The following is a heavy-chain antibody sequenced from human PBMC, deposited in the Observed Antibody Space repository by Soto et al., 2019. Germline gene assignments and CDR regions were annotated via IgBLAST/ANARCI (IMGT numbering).Heavy chain of an antibody. V-gene: IGHV1-69*01. CDR3: VIRRPPRSTQAKTLFPYTTLFRSPWS. D-gene: IGHD4-17*01. Sequence: SGGTFSSYAISWVRQAPGQGLEWMGGIIPIFGTANYAQKFQGRGTITADESTSTAYMGLSSLRSEDTAVFFLVIRRPPRSTQAKTLFPYTTLFRSPWSWA. CDR2: IIPIFGTA. CDR1: GGTFSSYA. J-gene: IGHJ5*01.